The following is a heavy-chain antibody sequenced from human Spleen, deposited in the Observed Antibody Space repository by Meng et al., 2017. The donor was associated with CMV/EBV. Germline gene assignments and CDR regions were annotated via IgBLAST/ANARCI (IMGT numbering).Heavy chain of an antibody. CDR2: IIPILGIA. Sequence: SVKVSCKASGGTFSSYAISWVRQAPGQGLEWMGGIIPILGIANYAQKFQGRVTITADKSTSTAYMELRSLRSDDTAVYYCARTYSLIPYYYYYGMDVWGQGTTVTVSS. J-gene: IGHJ6*02. CDR1: GGTFSSYA. D-gene: IGHD6-13*01. CDR3: ARTYSLIPYYYYYGMDV. V-gene: IGHV1-69*10.